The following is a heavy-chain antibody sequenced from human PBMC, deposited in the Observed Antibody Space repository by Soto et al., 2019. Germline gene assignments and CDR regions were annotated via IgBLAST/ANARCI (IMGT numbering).Heavy chain of an antibody. V-gene: IGHV4-30-2*01. Sequence: QLQLQESGSGLVKPSQTLSLTCAVSGGSISSGGYSWSWIRQPPGKGLEWIGYIYHSGSTYYNPSLKSRVTISVDRSKNQFSLKLSSVTAADTAVYYCASERCSTAWVMDVWGQGTTVTVSS. D-gene: IGHD2-2*01. J-gene: IGHJ6*02. CDR3: ASERCSTAWVMDV. CDR2: IYHSGST. CDR1: GGSISSGGYS.